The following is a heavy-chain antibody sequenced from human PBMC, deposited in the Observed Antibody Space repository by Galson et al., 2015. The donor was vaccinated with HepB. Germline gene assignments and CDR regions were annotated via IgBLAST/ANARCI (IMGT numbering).Heavy chain of an antibody. CDR2: IYYSGST. CDR3: ARQDGFDRQIGCFDY. J-gene: IGHJ4*02. V-gene: IGHV4-59*01. D-gene: IGHD5-24*01. Sequence: ETLSLTCTVSGGSISSYYWSWIRQPPGKGLEWIGYIYYSGSTNYNPSLKSRVTISVDTSKNQFSLKLSSVTAADTAVYYCARQDGFDRQIGCFDYWGQGTLVTVSS. CDR1: GGSISSYY.